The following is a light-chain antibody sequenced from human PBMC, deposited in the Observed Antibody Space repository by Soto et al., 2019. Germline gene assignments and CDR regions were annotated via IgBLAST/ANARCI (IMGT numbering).Light chain of an antibody. Sequence: QSVLTQPPSASGSPGQSVTISCTGTSSDVGRYDYVSWYQHHPGKAPKLIIYGVSQRPSGVPDRFSGSKSGNTASLTVSGLQAEDEADYYCNSYADSNTYLFGPGTKVTVL. CDR3: NSYADSNTYL. CDR2: GVS. J-gene: IGLJ1*01. CDR1: SSDVGRYDY. V-gene: IGLV2-8*01.